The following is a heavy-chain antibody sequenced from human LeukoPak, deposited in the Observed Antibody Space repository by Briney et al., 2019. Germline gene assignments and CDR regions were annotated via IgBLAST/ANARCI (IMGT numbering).Heavy chain of an antibody. Sequence: GGSLRLSCAASGFTFSSYSMNWVRQAPGKGLEWVSAISGSGGSTYYADSVKGRFTISRDNSKNTLYLQMNSLRAEDTAVYYCAKGEKYCSSTSCNYYYYMDVWGKGTTVTVSS. V-gene: IGHV3-23*01. D-gene: IGHD2-2*01. J-gene: IGHJ6*03. CDR1: GFTFSSYS. CDR2: ISGSGGST. CDR3: AKGEKYCSSTSCNYYYYMDV.